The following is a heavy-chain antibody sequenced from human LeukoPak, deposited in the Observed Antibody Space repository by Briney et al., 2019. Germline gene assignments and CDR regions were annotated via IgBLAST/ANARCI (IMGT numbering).Heavy chain of an antibody. V-gene: IGHV3-7*01. CDR3: AREGNRRSFDY. D-gene: IGHD2/OR15-2a*01. J-gene: IGHJ4*02. CDR1: GFTFSNYW. Sequence: GGSLRLSCAASGFTFSNYWMSWVRQAPGKGLEWVANIKQDGSETYYVDSVTGRFTTSRDSAKNSLSLQMNSLRAEDTAVYYCAREGNRRSFDYWGQGTLVTVSS. CDR2: IKQDGSET.